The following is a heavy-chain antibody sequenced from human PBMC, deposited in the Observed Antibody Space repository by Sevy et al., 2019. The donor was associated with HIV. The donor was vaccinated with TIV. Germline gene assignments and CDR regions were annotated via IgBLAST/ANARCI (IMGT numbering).Heavy chain of an antibody. J-gene: IGHJ6*03. CDR2: ISPYNGYT. V-gene: IGHV1-18*01. CDR1: GYSFISYG. Sequence: ASVKVSCKASGYSFISYGINWVRQAPGQGLEWMGWISPYNGYTTSAQKFQDRVTLTTDTSTSTAYMELRSLISDDTAVYYCARDDTYSDPARYHNSYMDVWGKGTTVTVSS. D-gene: IGHD1-26*01. CDR3: ARDDTYSDPARYHNSYMDV.